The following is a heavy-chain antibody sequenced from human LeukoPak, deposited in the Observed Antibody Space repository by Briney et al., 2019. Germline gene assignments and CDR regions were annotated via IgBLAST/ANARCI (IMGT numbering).Heavy chain of an antibody. D-gene: IGHD1-26*01. J-gene: IGHJ4*02. CDR2: IKQDGSER. V-gene: IGHV3-7*01. CDR1: GFTFSNCW. CDR3: ARYGGSYYFDN. Sequence: GGSLRLSCAASGFTFSNCWMSWVRQAPGKGLEWVANIKQDGSERYYVDSVKGRFTISRDNAKNSLYLQMNSLRAEDTAVYYCARYGGSYYFDNWGQGTLVTVSS.